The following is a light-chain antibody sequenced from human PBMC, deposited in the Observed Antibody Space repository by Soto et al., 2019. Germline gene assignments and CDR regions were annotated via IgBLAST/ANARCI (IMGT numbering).Light chain of an antibody. CDR1: ISDIGGYNY. Sequence: QSALTQPASVSGTPGHSITLTCTGTISDIGGYNYVYWYQQFTGKPPKLIIVEVSSQPTGVSDRFSGSKSGNTASLAISGLQAEDEADYYCSSYTNNNSYILFGGGTKLTVL. CDR3: SSYTNNNSYIL. CDR2: EVS. J-gene: IGLJ2*01. V-gene: IGLV2-14*01.